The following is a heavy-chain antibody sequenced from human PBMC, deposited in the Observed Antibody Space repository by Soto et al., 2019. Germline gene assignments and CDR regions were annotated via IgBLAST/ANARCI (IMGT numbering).Heavy chain of an antibody. D-gene: IGHD3-3*01. CDR1: GGTFSRYG. V-gene: IGHV1-69*01. CDR3: ARTDYQLEALHDFDF. CDR2: IIPIFGTT. J-gene: IGHJ4*02. Sequence: QVQLVQSGAEVKKPGSSVKVSCTASGGTFSRYGFTWVRQAPGQGFQWMGGIIPIFGTTHYEQNFQGSLSITADESTSTLYMELSSLRSDDTAIYFCARTDYQLEALHDFDFCGQGTLVTVAS.